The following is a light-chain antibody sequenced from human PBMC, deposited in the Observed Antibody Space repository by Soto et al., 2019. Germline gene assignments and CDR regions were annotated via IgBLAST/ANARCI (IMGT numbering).Light chain of an antibody. V-gene: IGKV3-20*01. CDR2: GAA. CDR3: SQYVSAQP. Sequence: EMVLTQSPGTLSLSPGERATLSCRSSQSVSSSDLACYQQKPGQAPSLLIYGAASCDTGIPDRFSGSGSVTDFTLTISGLEPEDVAGYYCSQYVSAQPFGHGTPLEIK. CDR1: QSVSSSD. J-gene: IGKJ2*01.